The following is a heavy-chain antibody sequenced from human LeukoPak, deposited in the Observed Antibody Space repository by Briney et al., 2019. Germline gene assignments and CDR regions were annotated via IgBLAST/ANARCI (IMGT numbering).Heavy chain of an antibody. D-gene: IGHD3-16*02. CDR1: GGSISSYY. Sequence: SETLSLTCTVSGGSISSYYWSWIRQPPGKGLEWIGYIYYSGSTNYNPSLKSRVTISVDTSKNQFSLKLSSVTAADTAVYYCAMRGKRLYHFDYWGQGTLVTVSS. J-gene: IGHJ4*02. V-gene: IGHV4-59*08. CDR2: IYYSGST. CDR3: AMRGKRLYHFDY.